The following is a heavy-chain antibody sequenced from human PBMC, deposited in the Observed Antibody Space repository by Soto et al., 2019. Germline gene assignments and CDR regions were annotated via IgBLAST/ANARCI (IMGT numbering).Heavy chain of an antibody. D-gene: IGHD1-7*01. CDR1: SVSNAW. CDR3: TTEMELLLPFDY. V-gene: IGHV3-15*07. Sequence: SVSNAWMNWVRQAPGKGLEWVGRIKSKTDGGTTDYAAPVKGRFTISRDDSKNTLYLQMNSLKTEDTAVYYCTTEMELLLPFDYWGQGTLVTVSS. CDR2: IKSKTDGGTT. J-gene: IGHJ4*02.